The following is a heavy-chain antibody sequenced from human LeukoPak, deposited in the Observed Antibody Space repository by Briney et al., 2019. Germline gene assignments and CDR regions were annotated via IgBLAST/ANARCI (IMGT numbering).Heavy chain of an antibody. CDR1: GITFSNYA. D-gene: IGHD3-10*01. Sequence: PGGSLRLSCTAPGITFSNYAMHWVRQAPGEGLEWVTVISNDGSVKYYADSVKGRFTISRDNSKNTLYLQMNSLRAEDTAVYYCAKSRRSGSYYNLLDYWGQGTLVTVSS. CDR3: AKSRRSGSYYNLLDY. CDR2: ISNDGSVK. J-gene: IGHJ4*02. V-gene: IGHV3-30*04.